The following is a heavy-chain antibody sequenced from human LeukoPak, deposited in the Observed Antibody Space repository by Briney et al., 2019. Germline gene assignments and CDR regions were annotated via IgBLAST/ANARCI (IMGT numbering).Heavy chain of an antibody. J-gene: IGHJ4*02. CDR1: GVTFSSYW. D-gene: IGHD5-18*01. CDR3: ARASDTAMATVGY. Sequence: GGSLRLSCAASGVTFSSYWMSWVRQAPGKGLEWVANIKQDGSEKYYVDSVKGRFTISRDNAKNSLYLQMNSLRAEDTAVYYCARASDTAMATVGYWGQGTLVTVSS. CDR2: IKQDGSEK. V-gene: IGHV3-7*01.